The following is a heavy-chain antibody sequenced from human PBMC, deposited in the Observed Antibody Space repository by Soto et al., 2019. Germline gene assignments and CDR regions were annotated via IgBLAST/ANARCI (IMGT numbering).Heavy chain of an antibody. CDR1: GFTFDSYA. J-gene: IGHJ3*01. V-gene: IGHV3-23*01. CDR2: ISGSADGT. CDR3: AKDTVGGYSFWSGYYSDGLDV. D-gene: IGHD3-3*01. Sequence: EKLLESGGGLAQPGGSLRLSCVGSGFTFDSYAISWVRQAPGERLQWIAAISGSADGTDYAHSVRGRFTISRDNAKKTVHLQMDSLRVEDTAVYFCAKDTVGGYSFWSGYYSDGLDVWGQGTLVTVS.